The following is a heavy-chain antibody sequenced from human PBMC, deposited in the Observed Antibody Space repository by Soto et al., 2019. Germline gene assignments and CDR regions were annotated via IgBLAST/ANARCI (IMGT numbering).Heavy chain of an antibody. J-gene: IGHJ6*04. D-gene: IGHD3-10*01. CDR1: GGSISSYY. CDR2: VHHSWGS. Sequence: QVQLQESGPGLVKPSETLSLSCTVSGGSISSYYWSWFRQSPGKRMEWIGYVHHSWGSSYNPSLQSRVAISLDTSKSQFSLKVTSVTATDTAVYYCARKGFGPLHGLVDVWGKGTTVTVSS. CDR3: ARKGFGPLHGLVDV. V-gene: IGHV4-59*08.